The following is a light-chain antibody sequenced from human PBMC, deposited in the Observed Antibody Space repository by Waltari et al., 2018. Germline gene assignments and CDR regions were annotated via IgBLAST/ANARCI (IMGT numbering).Light chain of an antibody. V-gene: IGKV1-39*01. J-gene: IGKJ4*01. CDR1: QSISTF. Sequence: DIQMTQSPSSLSASVGARVTITCRASQSISTFLNWYQQKPGKAPNLLIFDASNLKCGVPSRFSGSGSGTDFTLTISSLQPEDFGIYYCQQSHNAPLTFGGGTK. CDR2: DAS. CDR3: QQSHNAPLT.